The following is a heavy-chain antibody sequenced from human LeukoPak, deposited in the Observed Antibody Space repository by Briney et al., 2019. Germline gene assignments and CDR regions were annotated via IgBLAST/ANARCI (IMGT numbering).Heavy chain of an antibody. J-gene: IGHJ4*02. Sequence: GGSLRLSCAASGFTFSSYSMYSVRQAPGKGLEWVSSISSSSSYIYYADSVKGRFTISRDNAKNSLYLQMNSLRAEDTAVYYCARELMEMVYAIFDYWGQGTLVTVSS. CDR1: GFTFSSYS. CDR3: ARELMEMVYAIFDY. CDR2: ISSSSSYI. D-gene: IGHD2-8*01. V-gene: IGHV3-21*01.